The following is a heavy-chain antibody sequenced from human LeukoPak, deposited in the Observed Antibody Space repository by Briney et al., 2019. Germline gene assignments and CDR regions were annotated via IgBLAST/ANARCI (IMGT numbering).Heavy chain of an antibody. D-gene: IGHD3-10*01. Sequence: GGSLRLSCAASGFTFSSYEMNWVRQAPGKGLEWVAFIRYDGSNKYYADSVKGRFTISRDNSKNTLYLQMNSLRAEGTAVYYCAKVGGSGSYYAYYMDVWGKGTTVTISS. J-gene: IGHJ6*03. V-gene: IGHV3-30*02. CDR2: IRYDGSNK. CDR1: GFTFSSYE. CDR3: AKVGGSGSYYAYYMDV.